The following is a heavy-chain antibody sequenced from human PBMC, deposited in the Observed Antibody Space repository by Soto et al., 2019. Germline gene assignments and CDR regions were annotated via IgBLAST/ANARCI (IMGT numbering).Heavy chain of an antibody. CDR2: IYPGDSDT. Sequence: GESLKISCKASGYSFTTYWIGWVRQVPGKGLEWMGVIYPGDSDTRYSPSFQGQVTISADKSTSTAYMQWSSLKASDTAMYYCASSGFDYHTSTAYYNVLHYYGVDVWGRGTTVTVSS. V-gene: IGHV5-51*01. CDR1: GYSFTTYW. J-gene: IGHJ6*02. D-gene: IGHD3-9*01. CDR3: ASSGFDYHTSTAYYNVLHYYGVDV.